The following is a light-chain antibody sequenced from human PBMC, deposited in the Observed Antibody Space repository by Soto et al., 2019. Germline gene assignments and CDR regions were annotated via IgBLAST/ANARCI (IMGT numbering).Light chain of an antibody. CDR2: VVD. J-gene: IGLJ1*01. CDR1: SSDVGGYNY. V-gene: IGLV2-14*01. CDR3: NSYTSSSTVV. Sequence: QSALTQPASVSGSPGQSITISCTGTSSDVGGYNYVSWYQQYPGKAPKLLMYVVDNRPSGVSSRFSGSKSGNTASLTISGLQAEDEADYYCNSYTSSSTVVFGTGTKLTVL.